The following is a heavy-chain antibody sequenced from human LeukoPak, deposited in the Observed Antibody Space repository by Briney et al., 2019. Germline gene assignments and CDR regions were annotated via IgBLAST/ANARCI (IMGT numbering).Heavy chain of an antibody. J-gene: IGHJ4*02. CDR2: INPNSGGT. CDR1: GYTFTGYY. V-gene: IGHV1-2*02. CDR3: ARGHYIAVAGNYYFDY. Sequence: ASVKVSCKASGYTFTGYYMHWVRQAPGQGLEWMGWINPNSGGTNYAQKFQGRVTMTRDTSISTAYMELSRLRAEDTAVYYCARGHYIAVAGNYYFDYWGQGTLVTVSS. D-gene: IGHD6-19*01.